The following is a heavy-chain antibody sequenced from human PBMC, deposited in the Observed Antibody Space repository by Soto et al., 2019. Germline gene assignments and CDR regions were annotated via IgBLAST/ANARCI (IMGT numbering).Heavy chain of an antibody. D-gene: IGHD3-10*01. CDR1: GFSFRTPGVG. Sequence: QITLKESGPAVVNPTQTLTLTCTFSGFSFRTPGVGVAWIRQPPGKALEWLALFYRNDDKRYRPSLKNRLAITKDTSEDQVILTMTNMAPDDTATYYCARPSSGSHYYFDSWGQGTLVTVSS. V-gene: IGHV2-5*01. J-gene: IGHJ4*02. CDR2: FYRNDDK. CDR3: ARPSSGSHYYFDS.